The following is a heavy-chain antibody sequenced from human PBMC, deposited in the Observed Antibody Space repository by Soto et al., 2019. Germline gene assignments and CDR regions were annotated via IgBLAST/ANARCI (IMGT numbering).Heavy chain of an antibody. CDR3: ARHAIAERLKKTWFAP. CDR1: GFTFSDYY. Sequence: QGQLVESGGGLVKPGGSLRLSCVASGFTFSDYYMNWIRQAPGKGLEWISYISTSGTTTYYADSVKGRFTISRDNANNSLYLQMHSLRAEDTALYYCARHAIAERLKKTWFAPWGQGTLVSVSS. J-gene: IGHJ5*02. V-gene: IGHV3-11*01. CDR2: ISTSGTTT. D-gene: IGHD2-21*01.